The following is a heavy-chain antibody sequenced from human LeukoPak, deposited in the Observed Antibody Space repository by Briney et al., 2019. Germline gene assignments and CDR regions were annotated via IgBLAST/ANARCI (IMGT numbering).Heavy chain of an antibody. D-gene: IGHD3-10*01. CDR1: GGSFSGSY. V-gene: IGHV4-34*01. J-gene: IGHJ6*03. CDR3: ARLAMVRGVHVPYYYYMDV. Sequence: SETLSLTCSVSGGSFSGSYWSWIRQPPGKGLEWIGEINHSGTTNYNPSLKSRVTISVDTSKNQFSLKLSSVTAADTAVYYCARLAMVRGVHVPYYYYMDVWGKGTTVTISS. CDR2: INHSGTT.